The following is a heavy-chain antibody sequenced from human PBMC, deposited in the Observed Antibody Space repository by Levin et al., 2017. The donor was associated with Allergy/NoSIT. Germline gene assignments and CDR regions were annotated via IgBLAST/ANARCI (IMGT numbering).Heavy chain of an antibody. CDR1: RFTFSSYW. CDR3: ARDLDYYDSSGSLDY. CDR2: INSDGSST. V-gene: IGHV3-74*01. Sequence: ASVKVSCAASRFTFSSYWMHWVRQAPGKGLVWVSRINSDGSSTSYADSVKGRFTISRDNAKNTLYLQMNSLRAEDTAVYYCARDLDYYDSSGSLDYWGQGTLVTVSS. D-gene: IGHD3-22*01. J-gene: IGHJ4*02.